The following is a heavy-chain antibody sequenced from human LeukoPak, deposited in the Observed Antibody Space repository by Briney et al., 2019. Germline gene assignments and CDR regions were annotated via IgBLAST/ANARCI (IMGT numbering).Heavy chain of an antibody. CDR1: GFTFSNYW. Sequence: PGGSLRLSCAASGFTFSNYWMSWVRQAPGKGLEWVANVKPDGSETNYVDSVKGRFTISRDNAKNSLYLQVNILRAEDTAVYYCGAAAPGAFDYWGQGTLVTVSS. CDR3: GAAAPGAFDY. D-gene: IGHD2-2*01. CDR2: VKPDGSET. V-gene: IGHV3-7*05. J-gene: IGHJ4*02.